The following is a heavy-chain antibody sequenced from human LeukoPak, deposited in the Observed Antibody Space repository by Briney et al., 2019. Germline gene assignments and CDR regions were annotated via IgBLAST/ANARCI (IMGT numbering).Heavy chain of an antibody. CDR3: ARALWYGSSWSYFDY. V-gene: IGHV3-48*01. J-gene: IGHJ4*02. Sequence: GGSLRLSCAASGFSLSSYSMNWVRQAPGKGLEWVSFISGSSGTIYYADSVKGRITISRDNAENSLYLQMNSLRAEDTAVYYCARALWYGSSWSYFDYWGQGTLVTVSS. CDR2: ISGSSGTI. CDR1: GFSLSSYS. D-gene: IGHD6-13*01.